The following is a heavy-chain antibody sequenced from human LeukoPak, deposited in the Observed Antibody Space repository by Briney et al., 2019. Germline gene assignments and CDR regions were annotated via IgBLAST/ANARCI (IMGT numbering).Heavy chain of an antibody. Sequence: SVKVSCKASGGTFSSYAISWVRQAPGQGLEWMGGIIPIFGTANYAQKFQGRVTITADESTSTAYMELSSLRSEDTAVYYCAREPEIGYCSGGSCWPDNYYGMDVWGQGTTVTVSS. CDR3: AREPEIGYCSGGSCWPDNYYGMDV. V-gene: IGHV1-69*01. J-gene: IGHJ6*02. CDR1: GGTFSSYA. CDR2: IIPIFGTA. D-gene: IGHD2-15*01.